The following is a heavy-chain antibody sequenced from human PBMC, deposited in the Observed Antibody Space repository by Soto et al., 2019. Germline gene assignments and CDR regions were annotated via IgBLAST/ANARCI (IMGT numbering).Heavy chain of an antibody. D-gene: IGHD6-13*01. V-gene: IGHV4-39*01. CDR3: ARRRRSSSWDDYYYYYGMDV. CDR2: IYYSGST. CDR1: GGSISSGGYY. Sequence: SETLSLTCTVSGGSISSGGYYWSWIRQHPGKGLEWIGYIYYSGSTYYNPSLKSRVTISVDTSKNQFSLKLSSVTAADTAVYYCARRRRSSSWDDYYYYYGMDVWGQGTTVTVSS. J-gene: IGHJ6*02.